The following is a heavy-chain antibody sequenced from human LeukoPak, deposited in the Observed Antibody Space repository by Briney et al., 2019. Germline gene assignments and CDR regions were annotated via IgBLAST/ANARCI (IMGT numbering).Heavy chain of an antibody. CDR2: INPNSGGT. D-gene: IGHD3-22*01. V-gene: IGHV1-2*02. CDR1: GYTFTSYY. CDR3: AREASYYDSSGYYSHYYMDV. J-gene: IGHJ6*03. Sequence: GASVKVSCKASGYTFTSYYMHWVRQAPGQGLEWMGWINPNSGGTNYAQKFQGRVTMTRDTSISTAYMELSRLRSDDTAVYYCAREASYYDSSGYYSHYYMDVWGKGTTVTVSS.